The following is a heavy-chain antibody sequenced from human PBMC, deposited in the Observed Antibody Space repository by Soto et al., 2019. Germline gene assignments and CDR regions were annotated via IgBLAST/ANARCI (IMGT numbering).Heavy chain of an antibody. Sequence: QVQLVQSGAEVKKPGSSVKVSCKASGGTFGSFAISWVRQAPGQGLEWMGGITPIYGTPNYAQKFQGRVTITADESTNTAYMDLSSLRSEDTAVYYCAIGDWEVHSEGRDNWFDPWGQGTLVTVSS. V-gene: IGHV1-69*01. CDR2: ITPIYGTP. D-gene: IGHD1-26*01. CDR1: GGTFGSFA. CDR3: AIGDWEVHSEGRDNWFDP. J-gene: IGHJ5*02.